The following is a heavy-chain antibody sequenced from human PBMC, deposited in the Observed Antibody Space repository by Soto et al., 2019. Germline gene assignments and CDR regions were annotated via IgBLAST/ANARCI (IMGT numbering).Heavy chain of an antibody. CDR2: SIGNRGAT. V-gene: IGHV3-23*01. CDR3: AKGRLGDCGGNTCPEN. D-gene: IGHD2-21*01. Sequence: EVQLLESGGDLVQPGGYLRLSCAASGFTFSAYAMDWVRQAPGKGLEWVSSIGNRGATFYSDSVKGRFTISRDDSNNPLYLLMTNLRAEDTALYYCAKGRLGDCGGNTCPENWGQGTVVTVPS. CDR1: GFTFSAYA. J-gene: IGHJ4*02.